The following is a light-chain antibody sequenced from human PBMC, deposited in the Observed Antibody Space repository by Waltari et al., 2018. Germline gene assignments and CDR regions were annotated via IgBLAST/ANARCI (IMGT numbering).Light chain of an antibody. CDR3: DSYTSSVTRI. V-gene: IGLV2-14*03. CDR1: SSDVGGYNY. Sequence: QSALTQPASVSGSPGQSITISCTGTSSDVGGYNYVAWFQQYPGKAPKLLIYDVTNRFAGVSNRFSGSKSGNTASRTISGLQAEDEADYYCDSYTSSVTRIFGTGTKVTVL. J-gene: IGLJ1*01. CDR2: DVT.